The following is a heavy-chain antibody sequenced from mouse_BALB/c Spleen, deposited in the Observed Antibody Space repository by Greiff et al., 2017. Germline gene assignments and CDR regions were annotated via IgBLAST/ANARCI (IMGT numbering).Heavy chain of an antibody. Sequence: EVKLVESGGGLVKPGGSLKLSCAASGFAFSSYDMSWVRQTPEKRLEWVAYISSGGGSTYYPDTVKGRFTISRDNAKNTLYLQMSSLKSEDTAMYYCARSMIMDWFAYWGQGTLVTVSA. CDR1: GFAFSSYD. CDR2: ISSGGGST. D-gene: IGHD2-4*01. V-gene: IGHV5-12-1*01. J-gene: IGHJ3*01. CDR3: ARSMIMDWFAY.